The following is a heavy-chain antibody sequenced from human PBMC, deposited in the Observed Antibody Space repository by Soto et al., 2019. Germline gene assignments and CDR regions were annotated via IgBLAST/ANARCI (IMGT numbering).Heavy chain of an antibody. CDR3: ARRRYDFWSGYNPNYYFDY. V-gene: IGHV5-10-1*01. CDR1: GYSFTSYW. J-gene: IGHJ4*02. D-gene: IGHD3-3*01. Sequence: PAESLNISCKVSGYSFTSYWISWVLQMPGKGLEWMGRIDPSDSYTNYSPSFQGHVTISADKSISTAYLQWSSLKASDTAMYYCARRRYDFWSGYNPNYYFDYWGQGTLVTVSS. CDR2: IDPSDSYT.